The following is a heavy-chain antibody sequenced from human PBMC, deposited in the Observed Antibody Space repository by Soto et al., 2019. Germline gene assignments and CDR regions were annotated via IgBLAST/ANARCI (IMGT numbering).Heavy chain of an antibody. J-gene: IGHJ4*02. D-gene: IGHD6-19*01. V-gene: IGHV3-23*01. CDR2: ISGSAGST. CDR3: AKSPPVAAITVDF. Sequence: GGSLRLSCAASGFTFTISTMNWVRQSPGKGLEWVSAISGSAGSTYYTDSVKGRFTISRDNSKNTLYLQMNSLRAEDTAVYYCAKSPPVAAITVDFWGQGTLVTVSS. CDR1: GFTFTIST.